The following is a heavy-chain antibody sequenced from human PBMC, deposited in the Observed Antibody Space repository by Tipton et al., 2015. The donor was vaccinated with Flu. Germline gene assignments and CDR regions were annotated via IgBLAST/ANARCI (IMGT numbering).Heavy chain of an antibody. J-gene: IGHJ4*02. CDR3: AKDITTIFGVVIDY. CDR2: ISWHSGSI. Sequence: SLRLSCAASGFTFDDYAMHWVRQAPGKGLEWVSGISWHSGSIGYADSVKGRFTISRDNAKNSLYLQMNSLRAEDTALYYCAKDITTIFGVVIDYWGQGTLVTVSS. V-gene: IGHV3-9*01. CDR1: GFTFDDYA. D-gene: IGHD3-3*01.